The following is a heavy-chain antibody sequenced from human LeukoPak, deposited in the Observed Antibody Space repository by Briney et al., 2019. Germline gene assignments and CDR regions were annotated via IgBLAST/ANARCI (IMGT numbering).Heavy chain of an antibody. CDR3: AKDRGYSYGYETDYYYYVMDV. Sequence: PGGSLRHSCAASGFTFSSYAMSWVRQAPGKGLEWVSAISGSGGSTYYADSVKGRFTISRDNSKNTLYLQMNSLRAEDTAVYYCAKDRGYSYGYETDYYYYVMDVWGQGTPVTVSS. J-gene: IGHJ6*02. D-gene: IGHD5-18*01. CDR1: GFTFSSYA. CDR2: ISGSGGST. V-gene: IGHV3-23*01.